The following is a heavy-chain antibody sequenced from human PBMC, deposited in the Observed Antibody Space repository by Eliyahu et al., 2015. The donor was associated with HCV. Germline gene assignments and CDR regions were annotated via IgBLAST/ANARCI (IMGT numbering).Heavy chain of an antibody. CDR3: ARDSPRYCSSTSCYTEWFDP. CDR1: GGTFSSYA. V-gene: IGHV1-69*01. CDR2: IIPIFGTA. J-gene: IGHJ5*02. Sequence: QVQLVQSGAEVKKPGSSVKVSCKASGGTFSSYAISWVRQAPGQGLEWMGGIIPIFGTANYAQKFQGRVTITADESTSTAYMELSSLRSEDTAVYYCARDSPRYCSSTSCYTEWFDPWGQGVTVSS. D-gene: IGHD2-2*02.